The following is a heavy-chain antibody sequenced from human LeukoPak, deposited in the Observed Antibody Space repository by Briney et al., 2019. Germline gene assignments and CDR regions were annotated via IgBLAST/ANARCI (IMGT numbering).Heavy chain of an antibody. CDR1: GYSFTSYW. Sequence: HGESLQISCKGSGYSFTSYWIAWVRQMPGKGLEWMGIIYPGDSDARYSPSFQGQGTISVDKSISTAYLQWSSLKASDTAVYYCARLLEQYLELGFDYWGQGTLVTVSS. CDR2: IYPGDSDA. J-gene: IGHJ4*02. V-gene: IGHV5-51*01. CDR3: ARLLEQYLELGFDY. D-gene: IGHD1-7*01.